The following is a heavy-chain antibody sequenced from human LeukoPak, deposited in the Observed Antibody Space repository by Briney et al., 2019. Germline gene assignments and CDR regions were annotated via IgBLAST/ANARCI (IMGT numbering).Heavy chain of an antibody. CDR3: AKDIGGGDYYYYYMDV. Sequence: PGRSLRLSCAASGFTFDDYAMHWVRQAPGKGLEWVSGISWNSGSIGYADSVKGRFTISRDNAKNSLYLQMNSLRAEDTALYYCAKDIGGGDYYYYYMDVWGKGTTVTISS. CDR1: GFTFDDYA. CDR2: ISWNSGSI. D-gene: IGHD3-16*01. J-gene: IGHJ6*03. V-gene: IGHV3-9*01.